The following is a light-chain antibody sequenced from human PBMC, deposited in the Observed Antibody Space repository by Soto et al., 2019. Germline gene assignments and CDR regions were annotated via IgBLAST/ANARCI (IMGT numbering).Light chain of an antibody. CDR2: DAS. CDR3: QHYANLPT. Sequence: DTQMTQSPSSLSASVGDRVTITGQASQDISDYFNWYQQKPGKAPKLLIYDASNLKTGVPSRFTGSGSATDFTFTITTLQPEDNAIYYCQHYANLPTFGGGTKVDIK. CDR1: QDISDY. J-gene: IGKJ4*01. V-gene: IGKV1-33*01.